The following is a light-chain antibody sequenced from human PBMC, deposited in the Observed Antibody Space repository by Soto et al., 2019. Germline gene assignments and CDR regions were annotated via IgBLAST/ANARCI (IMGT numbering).Light chain of an antibody. V-gene: IGKV1-5*03. J-gene: IGKJ1*01. Sequence: DIQMTQWPSTRSSSFGDRVTITCRASQSISSWLAWYQQKPGKAPKLLIYKASSLESGVPSRFSGIGSGTEFTLTISSMKPDDFATYCCQQYNSYWTFGQGTKVDIK. CDR3: QQYNSYWT. CDR1: QSISSW. CDR2: KAS.